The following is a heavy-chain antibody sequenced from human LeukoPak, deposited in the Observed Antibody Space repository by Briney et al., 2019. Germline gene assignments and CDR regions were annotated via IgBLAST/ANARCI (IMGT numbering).Heavy chain of an antibody. CDR2: INHSGST. V-gene: IGHV4-34*01. CDR1: GGSFSGYY. D-gene: IGHD6-13*01. Sequence: SETLPLTCAVYGGSFSGYYWSWIRQPPGKGLEWIGEINHSGSTNYNPSLKSRVTISVDTSKNQFSLKLSSVTAADTAVYYCARFPGYSNSHHDYWGQGTLVTVSS. CDR3: ARFPGYSNSHHDY. J-gene: IGHJ4*02.